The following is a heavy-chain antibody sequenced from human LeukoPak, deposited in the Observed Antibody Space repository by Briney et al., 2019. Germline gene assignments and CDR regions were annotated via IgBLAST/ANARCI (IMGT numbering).Heavy chain of an antibody. CDR1: GGSISSYY. Sequence: SETLSLTCTVSGGSISSYYWSWIQQPAAKGLEWIGRIYTSGSTNYNPSLKSRVTMSVDTSKNQFSLKLSSVTAADTAVYYCASGWIQYAFDIWGQGTMVTVSS. V-gene: IGHV4-4*07. D-gene: IGHD5-18*01. CDR3: ASGWIQYAFDI. J-gene: IGHJ3*02. CDR2: IYTSGST.